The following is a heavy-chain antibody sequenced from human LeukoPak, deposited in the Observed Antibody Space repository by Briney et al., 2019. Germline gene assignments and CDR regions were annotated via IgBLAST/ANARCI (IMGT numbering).Heavy chain of an antibody. J-gene: IGHJ6*03. CDR1: GGSISSSSYY. Sequence: SETLSLTCTVSGGSISSSSYYWGWIRQPPGKGLEWIGSIYYSGSTYYSPSLKSRVTISVDTSKNQFSLKLSSVTAADTAVYYCARRYYDSSGYYYYYYMDVWGKGTTVTVSS. V-gene: IGHV4-39*01. D-gene: IGHD3-22*01. CDR3: ARRYYDSSGYYYYYYMDV. CDR2: IYYSGST.